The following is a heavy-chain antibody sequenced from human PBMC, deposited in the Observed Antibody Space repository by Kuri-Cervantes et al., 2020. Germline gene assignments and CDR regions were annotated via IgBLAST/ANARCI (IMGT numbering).Heavy chain of an antibody. D-gene: IGHD1-1*01. Sequence: ASVKVSCKASGYTFTNYAIHWVRQAPGQRLEWMGRVNAGNGNTKYSQKFQGRVTITRDTSASTAYMELSSLRSEDTAVYYCARGTTGTSKGINFDYWGQGTLVTVSS. CDR3: ARGTTGTSKGINFDY. V-gene: IGHV1-3*01. CDR2: VNAGNGNT. J-gene: IGHJ4*02. CDR1: GYTFTNYA.